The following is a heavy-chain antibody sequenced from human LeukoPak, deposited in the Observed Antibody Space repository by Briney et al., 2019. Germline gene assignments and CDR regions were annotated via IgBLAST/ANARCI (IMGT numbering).Heavy chain of an antibody. CDR2: IYHSGST. CDR1: GYSISSGYY. V-gene: IGHV4-38-2*02. J-gene: IGHJ4*02. Sequence: SSETLSLTCNVSGYSISSGYYWAWIRQSPGKGLEWIGGIYHSGSTYYNPSLKSRVTMSVDTSKKQFSLNLSSVTAADTAVYYCATTPREYSSTWYYFDYWGQGILVTVSS. CDR3: ATTPREYSSTWYYFDY. D-gene: IGHD6-13*01.